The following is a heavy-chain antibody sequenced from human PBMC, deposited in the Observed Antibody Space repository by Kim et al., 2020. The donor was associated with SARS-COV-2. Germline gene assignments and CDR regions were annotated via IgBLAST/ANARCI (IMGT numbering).Heavy chain of an antibody. CDR2: ISSSSSTI. D-gene: IGHD2-15*01. V-gene: IGHV3-48*02. Sequence: GGSLRLSCAASGFTFSSYNMNWVRRVPGKGLEWVSYISSSSSTIYYADSVKGRFTISRDNAKNSLYLQMNSLRDEDTAVYYCARAPYCSGGSCYFDYWGQGTLVTVSS. CDR1: GFTFSSYN. CDR3: ARAPYCSGGSCYFDY. J-gene: IGHJ4*02.